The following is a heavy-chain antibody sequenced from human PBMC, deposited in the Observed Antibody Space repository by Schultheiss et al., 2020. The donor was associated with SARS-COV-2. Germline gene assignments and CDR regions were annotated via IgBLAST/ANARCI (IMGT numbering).Heavy chain of an antibody. Sequence: GGSLRLSCKGSGYSFTSYWIAWVRQMPGKGLESMGIIYPGDSDTRYSPSFQGQVTISADKSISTAYLQWSSLKASDTAMYYCARGRGVGGTWRDYWGQGTLVTVSS. CDR1: GYSFTSYW. J-gene: IGHJ4*02. D-gene: IGHD1-26*01. CDR3: ARGRGVGGTWRDY. CDR2: IYPGDSDT. V-gene: IGHV5-51*01.